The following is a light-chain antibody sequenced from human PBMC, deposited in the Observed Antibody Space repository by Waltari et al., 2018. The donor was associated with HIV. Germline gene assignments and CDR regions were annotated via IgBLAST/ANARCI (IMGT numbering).Light chain of an antibody. CDR2: GAS. CDR1: QSISGK. Sequence: EIVMTQSPATLSVSPGERATLSCRASQSISGKLAWYQQKPGQAPRLLIYGASTRATGCPARFSGSVSGTEFTLSISSLQSEDSAVYYCQQYNTWYTFGQGTKLEIK. CDR3: QQYNTWYT. J-gene: IGKJ2*01. V-gene: IGKV3-15*01.